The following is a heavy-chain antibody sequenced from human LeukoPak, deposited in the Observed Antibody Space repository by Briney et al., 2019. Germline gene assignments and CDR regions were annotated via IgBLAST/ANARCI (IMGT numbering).Heavy chain of an antibody. CDR2: IIPILGIA. V-gene: IGHV1-69*04. Sequence: GASVKVSCKASGGIFSSYAISWVRQAPGQGLEWMGRIIPILGIANYAQKFQGRVTITADKSTITAYMELSSLRSEDTAVYYCARDMGMITFGGVMDYWGQGTLVTVSS. J-gene: IGHJ4*02. CDR1: GGIFSSYA. CDR3: ARDMGMITFGGVMDY. D-gene: IGHD3-16*01.